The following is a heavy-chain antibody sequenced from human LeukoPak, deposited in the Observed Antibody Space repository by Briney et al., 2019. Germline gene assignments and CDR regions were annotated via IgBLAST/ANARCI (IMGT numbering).Heavy chain of an antibody. CDR3: AKVGTIYDFWSGYYSHFDY. Sequence: GGSLRLSCAASGFTFSSYGMHWVRQAPGKGLEWVAFIRYDGSNKYYADSVKGRFTISRDNSKNTLYLQMNSLRAEDTAVYYCAKVGTIYDFWSGYYSHFDYWGQGTLVTVSS. CDR2: IRYDGSNK. V-gene: IGHV3-30*02. J-gene: IGHJ4*02. D-gene: IGHD3-3*01. CDR1: GFTFSSYG.